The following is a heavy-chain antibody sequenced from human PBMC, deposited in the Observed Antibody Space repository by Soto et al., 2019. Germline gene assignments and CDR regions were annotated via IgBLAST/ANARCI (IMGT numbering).Heavy chain of an antibody. CDR2: INPSGGST. D-gene: IGHD3-9*01. CDR1: GYTFTSYY. J-gene: IGHJ4*02. CDR3: AIDKGYDILTGYSYYFDY. Sequence: QVQLVQSGAEVKKPGASVKVSCKASGYTFTSYYMHWVRQAPGQGLEWMGIINPSGGSTSYAQKFQGRVTMTRDTSTSTVYMELSSLRSEDTAVYYCAIDKGYDILTGYSYYFDYWGQGTLVTVSS. V-gene: IGHV1-46*03.